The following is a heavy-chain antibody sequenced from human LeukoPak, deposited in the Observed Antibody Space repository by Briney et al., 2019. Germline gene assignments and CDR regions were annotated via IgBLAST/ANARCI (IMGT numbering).Heavy chain of an antibody. D-gene: IGHD3-10*01. J-gene: IGHJ4*02. CDR2: IYTSGST. CDR3: ARESFGSGSYLNY. CDR1: GGSFSGYY. V-gene: IGHV4-4*07. Sequence: SETLSLTCAVYGGSFSGYYWSWIRQPAGKGLEWIGRIYTSGSTNYNPSLKSRVTISVDTSKNQFSLKLSSVTAADTAVYYCARESFGSGSYLNYWGQGTLVTVSS.